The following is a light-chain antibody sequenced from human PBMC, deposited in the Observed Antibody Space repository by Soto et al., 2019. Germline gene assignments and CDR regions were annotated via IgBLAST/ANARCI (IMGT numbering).Light chain of an antibody. J-gene: IGLJ1*01. CDR1: SSDVGGYNY. CDR2: DVS. Sequence: QSALTQPASVSGSPGQSITISCTGTSSDVGGYNYVSWYQQHPGKAPKLMIYDVSNRPSGVYNRFSGSKSGNTASLTISGLQAEDEADYYCSSYTSSSTLPYVFGTGTKVTVL. V-gene: IGLV2-14*01. CDR3: SSYTSSSTLPYV.